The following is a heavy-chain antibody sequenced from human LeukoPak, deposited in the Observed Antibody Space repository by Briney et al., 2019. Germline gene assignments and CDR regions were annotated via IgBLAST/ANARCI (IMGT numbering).Heavy chain of an antibody. V-gene: IGHV3-53*01. CDR1: GFTVSSNY. CDR3: ARGVAAAGTSDAFDI. J-gene: IGHJ3*02. Sequence: GGSLRLSCAASGFTVSSNYMSWVRQAPGKGLEWVSVIYSGGSTYYADSVKGRFTISRDNSKNMLYLQMNSLRAEDTAVYYCARGVAAAGTSDAFDIWGQGTMVTVSS. CDR2: IYSGGST. D-gene: IGHD6-13*01.